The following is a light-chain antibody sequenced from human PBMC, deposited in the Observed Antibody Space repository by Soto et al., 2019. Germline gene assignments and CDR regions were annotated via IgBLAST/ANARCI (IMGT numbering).Light chain of an antibody. CDR2: DAF. CDR1: QSVRSY. CDR3: QQRSNSPWT. Sequence: EIVLTQSPATLSLSPGERVTLSCRASQSVRSYLAWYQQKPGQAPRLLIYDAFNRATGIPARFSGSGSGTDFTLTISSLEPEDFALYYCQQRSNSPWTFGQGTKVEIK. V-gene: IGKV3-11*01. J-gene: IGKJ1*01.